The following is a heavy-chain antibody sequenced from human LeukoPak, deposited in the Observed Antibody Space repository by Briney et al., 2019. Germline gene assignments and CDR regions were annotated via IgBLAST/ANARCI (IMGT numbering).Heavy chain of an antibody. D-gene: IGHD2-15*01. V-gene: IGHV3-23*01. Sequence: GGSLSLSCAASGLTFSDYAMSWFRQAPGKGLEWVSGITSGFTPHYADSVKGRFTISRDNSKNTFHLQLNSLRAEDTAVYYCAKDYSDSRVADVFFGYWGRGTLVTVSS. CDR2: ITSGFTP. J-gene: IGHJ4*02. CDR3: AKDYSDSRVADVFFGY. CDR1: GLTFSDYA.